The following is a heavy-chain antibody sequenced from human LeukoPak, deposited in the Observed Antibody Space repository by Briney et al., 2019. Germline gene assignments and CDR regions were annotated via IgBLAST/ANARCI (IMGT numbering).Heavy chain of an antibody. J-gene: IGHJ4*02. Sequence: SETLSLTCTVSGGSISSYYWSWIRQPAGKGLEWIGRIYTSGSTNYNPSLKSRVTMSVDTSKNQFSLKLSSVTAADTAVYYCARDYYYDSSGYQLDYWGQGTLVPVSS. CDR1: GGSISSYY. CDR3: ARDYYYDSSGYQLDY. V-gene: IGHV4-4*07. CDR2: IYTSGST. D-gene: IGHD3-22*01.